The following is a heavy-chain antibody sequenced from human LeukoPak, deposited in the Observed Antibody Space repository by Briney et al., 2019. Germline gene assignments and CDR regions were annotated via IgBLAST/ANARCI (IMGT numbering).Heavy chain of an antibody. CDR1: GYSISSGYY. D-gene: IGHD6-19*01. Sequence: SETLSLTCAVSGYSISSGYYWGWIRQPPGKGLEWIGSIYHSGSTYYNPSLKSRVTISVDTSKNQFSLKLSSVTAAGTAVYYCASSVAYSSGWTYDYWGQGTLVTVSS. J-gene: IGHJ4*02. CDR2: IYHSGST. CDR3: ASSVAYSSGWTYDY. V-gene: IGHV4-38-2*01.